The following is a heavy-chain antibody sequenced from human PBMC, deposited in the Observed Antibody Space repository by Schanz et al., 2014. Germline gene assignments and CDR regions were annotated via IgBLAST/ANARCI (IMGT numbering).Heavy chain of an antibody. CDR3: ARSGSSNWYFFDY. Sequence: QVQLVQSGAEVKKPGASVKVSCKASGYTTFTDYYIHWVRQAPGQGLEWMGWINPNSGDTNYAQKFQGCVTMTRDTSISTAYMEVSVLKSDDTAVYYCARSGSSNWYFFDYWGQGTLVTVSS. CDR1: GYTTFTDYY. V-gene: IGHV1-2*04. J-gene: IGHJ4*02. D-gene: IGHD6-13*01. CDR2: INPNSGDT.